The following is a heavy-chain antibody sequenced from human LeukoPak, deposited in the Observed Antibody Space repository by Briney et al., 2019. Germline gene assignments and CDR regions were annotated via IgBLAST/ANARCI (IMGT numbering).Heavy chain of an antibody. V-gene: IGHV3-74*01. CDR1: GFTFSNYW. CDR3: ARSNQADDY. J-gene: IGHJ4*02. CDR2: INPGGSST. D-gene: IGHD4-11*01. Sequence: PGGSLRLSCAASGFTFSNYWMHWVRQVPGKGLVWVSRINPGGSSTTYVDSVKGRFTISRDNAKNTLYLQMNSLRAEDTAVYYCARSNQADDYWGQGTLVTVSS.